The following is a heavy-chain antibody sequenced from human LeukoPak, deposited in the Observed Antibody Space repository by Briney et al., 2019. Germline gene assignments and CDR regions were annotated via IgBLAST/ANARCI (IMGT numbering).Heavy chain of an antibody. CDR3: ASGYGSGSYRRHYYYGMDV. Sequence: PSQTLSLTCAVSGGSISSGGYSWSWIRQPPGKGLEWIGYIYHSGSTYYNPSLKSRVTMSVDRSKNQFSLKLSSVTAADTAVYYCASGYGSGSYRRHYYYGMDVWGQGTTVTVSS. CDR2: IYHSGST. J-gene: IGHJ6*02. CDR1: GGSISSGGYS. D-gene: IGHD3-10*01. V-gene: IGHV4-30-2*01.